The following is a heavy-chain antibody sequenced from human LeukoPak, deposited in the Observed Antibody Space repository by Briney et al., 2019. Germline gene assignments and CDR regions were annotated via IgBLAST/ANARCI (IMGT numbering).Heavy chain of an antibody. D-gene: IGHD3-9*01. V-gene: IGHV4-59*08. Sequence: SETLSPTCTVSGGSISSYYWSWIRQPPGKGLEWIGYIYYSGSTNYNPSLKSRVTISVDTSKNQFSLKLSSVTAADTAVYYCASGLRYFDLYYWGQGTLVTVSS. CDR1: GGSISSYY. CDR3: ASGLRYFDLYY. CDR2: IYYSGST. J-gene: IGHJ4*02.